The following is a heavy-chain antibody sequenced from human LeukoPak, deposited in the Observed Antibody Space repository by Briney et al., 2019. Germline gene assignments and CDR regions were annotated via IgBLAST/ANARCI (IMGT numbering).Heavy chain of an antibody. CDR2: TNADGSIT. Sequence: GGSLRLSCAASGLNFSTYWMHWVRQVPGTGPVWVSRTNADGSITDYTDSVKGRFTISRDNAKDTLYLQMNSLRPEDTAVYYCGRDLGGRGGAWGQGTLVTVSS. CDR3: GRDLGGRGGA. D-gene: IGHD3-16*01. V-gene: IGHV3-74*01. CDR1: GLNFSTYW. J-gene: IGHJ5*02.